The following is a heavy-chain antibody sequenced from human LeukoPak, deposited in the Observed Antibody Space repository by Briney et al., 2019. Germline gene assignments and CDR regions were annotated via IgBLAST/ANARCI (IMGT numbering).Heavy chain of an antibody. CDR3: VCSSPSLRVTTYDY. CDR1: GGSISSSSYY. J-gene: IGHJ4*02. CDR2: IYYSGST. Sequence: SETLSLTCTVSGGSISSSSYYWGWIRQPPGKGLEWIGSIYYSGSTYYNPSLKSRVTISVDTSKNQFSLKLSSVTAADTAVYCCVCSSPSLRVTTYDYWGQGTLVTVSS. D-gene: IGHD4-17*01. V-gene: IGHV4-39*01.